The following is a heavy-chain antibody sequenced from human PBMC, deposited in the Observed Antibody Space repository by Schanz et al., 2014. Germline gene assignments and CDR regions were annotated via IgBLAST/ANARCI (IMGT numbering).Heavy chain of an antibody. J-gene: IGHJ4*02. D-gene: IGHD2-15*01. CDR2: ISGTTTYT. Sequence: VQLLESGGGLVQPGGSLRLSCAASGFTFSDYYMSWIRQAPGKGLEWVSYISGTTTYTNYADSVKGRFTISRDNAKNTLYLQMNTLRAEDTAVYYCARDRGYCSGGSCLTFDYWGQGTLVTVSS. CDR3: ARDRGYCSGGSCLTFDY. V-gene: IGHV3-11*06. CDR1: GFTFSDYY.